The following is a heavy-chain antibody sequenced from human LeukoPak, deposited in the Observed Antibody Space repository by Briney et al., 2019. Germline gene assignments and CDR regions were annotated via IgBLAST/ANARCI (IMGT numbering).Heavy chain of an antibody. V-gene: IGHV3-30*04. CDR2: ISFDGGTE. D-gene: IGHD6-19*01. CDR3: ARELKAGWGYGMDV. CDR1: GFTFSDYA. Sequence: GGSLRLSCAASGFTFSDYAIHWVRQAPGKGLEWVAVISFDGGTEYYADSVKGRFTISRVNSKNTLYLLMSSPGGEDTAVYNCARELKAGWGYGMDVWGQGTTVTVSS. J-gene: IGHJ6*02.